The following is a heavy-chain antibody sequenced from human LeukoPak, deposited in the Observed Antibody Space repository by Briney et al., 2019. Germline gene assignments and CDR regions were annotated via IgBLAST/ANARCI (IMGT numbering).Heavy chain of an antibody. CDR1: GFTFSSYA. Sequence: GGSLRLSCVASGFTFSSYAMSWVRQAPGKGLEWVSAISGSGGSTYYADSVKGRFTISRDNSKNTLYLQMNSLRAEDTAVYYCAKARYYYGSGSYDYWGQGTLVTVSS. CDR3: AKARYYYGSGSYDY. J-gene: IGHJ4*02. D-gene: IGHD3-10*01. CDR2: ISGSGGST. V-gene: IGHV3-23*01.